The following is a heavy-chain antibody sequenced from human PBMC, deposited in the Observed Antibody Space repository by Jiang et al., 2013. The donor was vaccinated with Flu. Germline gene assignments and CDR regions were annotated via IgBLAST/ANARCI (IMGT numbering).Heavy chain of an antibody. CDR3: AHSSLFLAAAGYYWYFDL. CDR2: IYWDDDK. J-gene: IGHJ2*01. Sequence: LEWLALIYWDDDKRYSPSLKSRLTITKDTSKNQVVLTMTNMDPVDTATYYCAHSSLFLAAAGYYWYFDLWGRGTLVTVSS. V-gene: IGHV2-5*02. D-gene: IGHD6-13*01.